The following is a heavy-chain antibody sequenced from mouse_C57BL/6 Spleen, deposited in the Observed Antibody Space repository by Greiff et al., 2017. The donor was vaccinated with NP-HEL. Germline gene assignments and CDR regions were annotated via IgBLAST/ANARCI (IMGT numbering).Heavy chain of an antibody. CDR3: ASGGSRYDY. V-gene: IGHV1-61*01. J-gene: IGHJ2*01. CDR1: GYTFTSYW. Sequence: QVQLQQPGAELVRPGSSVKLSCKASGYTFTSYWMDWVKQRPGQGLEWIGNIYPSDSETHYNQKFKDKATLTVDKSSSNACMQLSILTSEDPAVYCCASGGSRYDYCGQGTTLTVSS. CDR2: IYPSDSET. D-gene: IGHD3-2*02.